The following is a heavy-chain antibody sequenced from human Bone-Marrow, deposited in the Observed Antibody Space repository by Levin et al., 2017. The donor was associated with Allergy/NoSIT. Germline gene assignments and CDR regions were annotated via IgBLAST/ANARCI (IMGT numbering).Heavy chain of an antibody. V-gene: IGHV3-7*01. CDR3: ARIYDSSGYYSGVGTLDI. Sequence: LSGGSLRLSCEASVFTFSAYWMTWVRQAPGKGLEWVASIDQDESEKYYVESVKGRFTISRDNAKNALYLQMNRLRAEDTAVYYCARIYDSSGYYSGVGTLDIWGQGTRVTVSS. CDR1: VFTFSAYW. CDR2: IDQDESEK. D-gene: IGHD3-22*01. J-gene: IGHJ3*02.